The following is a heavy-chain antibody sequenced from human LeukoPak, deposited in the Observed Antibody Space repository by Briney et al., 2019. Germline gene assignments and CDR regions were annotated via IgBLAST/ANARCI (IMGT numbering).Heavy chain of an antibody. D-gene: IGHD3-9*01. J-gene: IGHJ4*02. Sequence: GASVKVSCKASGYTFTSYGISWVRQAPGRGLEWMGWISAYNGNTNYVQKLQGRVTMTTDTSTSTAYMELRSLRSDDTAVYYCARDDTWGLDILIGSWGQGTLVTVSS. V-gene: IGHV1-18*01. CDR1: GYTFTSYG. CDR3: ARDDTWGLDILIGS. CDR2: ISAYNGNT.